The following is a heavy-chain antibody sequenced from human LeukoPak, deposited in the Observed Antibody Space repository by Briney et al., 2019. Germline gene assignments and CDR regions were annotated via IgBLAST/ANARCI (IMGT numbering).Heavy chain of an antibody. CDR3: AKDKSGSGSYSAFDY. D-gene: IGHD3-10*01. V-gene: IGHV3-30*02. CDR2: IRYDGSNK. CDR1: GFTFSGYG. J-gene: IGHJ4*02. Sequence: PGGSLRLSCAASGFTFSGYGMHWVRQAPGKGLEWVAFIRYDGSNKYYTDSVKGRFTISRDNSKNTLYLQMSSLRTEDTAVYYCAKDKSGSGSYSAFDYWGQGTLVAVSS.